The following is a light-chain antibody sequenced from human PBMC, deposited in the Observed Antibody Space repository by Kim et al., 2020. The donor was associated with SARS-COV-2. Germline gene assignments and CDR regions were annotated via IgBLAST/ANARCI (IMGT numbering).Light chain of an antibody. CDR3: QQYNSYSWT. CDR2: DAS. CDR1: QSISSR. V-gene: IGKV1-5*01. J-gene: IGKJ1*01. Sequence: ASVGYRLTCTCRASQSISSRLAWYQQKPGKAPKLLIYDASNLQSGVPSRFSGRGSGTEFTLTISSLQPDDFATYYCQQYNSYSWTFGQWTKVDI.